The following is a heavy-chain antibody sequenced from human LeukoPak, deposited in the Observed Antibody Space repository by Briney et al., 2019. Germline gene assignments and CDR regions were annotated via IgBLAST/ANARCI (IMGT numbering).Heavy chain of an antibody. Sequence: PGGSLRLSCAASGFTFSSYAMSWVRQAPGKGLEWVSAISGSGGSTYYADSVKGRFTISRANSKNPLYLQMNSLRAEDTAVYYCAQSDDYVWGSYRPDAFDIWGQGTIVTVSS. CDR2: ISGSGGST. D-gene: IGHD3-16*02. V-gene: IGHV3-23*01. J-gene: IGHJ3*02. CDR3: AQSDDYVWGSYRPDAFDI. CDR1: GFTFSSYA.